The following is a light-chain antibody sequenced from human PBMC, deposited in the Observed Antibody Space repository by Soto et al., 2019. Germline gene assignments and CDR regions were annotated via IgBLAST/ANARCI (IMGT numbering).Light chain of an antibody. Sequence: QSVLTQPASVSGSPGQSITISCTGTSSDVGGYKLVSWYQQYPGKAPKLIIYEDTKRPSGVSNRFSGSKSGNTASLTISGLQAEDEAYYHCCSYADTFWVFGGGTKLTVL. V-gene: IGLV2-23*01. CDR1: SSDVGGYKL. J-gene: IGLJ3*02. CDR2: EDT. CDR3: CSYADTFWV.